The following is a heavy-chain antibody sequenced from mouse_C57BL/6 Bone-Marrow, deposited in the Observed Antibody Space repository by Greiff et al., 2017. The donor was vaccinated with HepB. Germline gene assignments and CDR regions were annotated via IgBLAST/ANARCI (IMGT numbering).Heavy chain of an antibody. CDR1: GYTFTSYW. D-gene: IGHD3-3*01. J-gene: IGHJ4*01. Sequence: VQLQQSGAELVKPGASVKLSCKASGYTFTSYWMHWVKQRPGQGLEWIGMIHPNSGSTNYNEKFKSKATLTVDKSSSTAYMQLSSLTSEDSAVYYCAREKGKGDAMDYWGQGTSVTVSS. CDR3: AREKGKGDAMDY. CDR2: IHPNSGST. V-gene: IGHV1-64*01.